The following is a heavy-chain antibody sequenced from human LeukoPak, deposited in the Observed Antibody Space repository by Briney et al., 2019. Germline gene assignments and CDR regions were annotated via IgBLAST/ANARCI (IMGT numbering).Heavy chain of an antibody. D-gene: IGHD3-10*01. CDR1: GYTLTELS. J-gene: IGHJ4*02. CDR2: FDPEDGET. Sequence: ASVKVSCKVSGYTLTELSMHWVRQAPGKGLEWMGGFDPEDGETIYAQKFQGRVTMTEDTSTDTAYMELSSLRSEDTAVYYCATPNPLWFGELAYPFDYWGQGTLVTVSS. V-gene: IGHV1-24*01. CDR3: ATPNPLWFGELAYPFDY.